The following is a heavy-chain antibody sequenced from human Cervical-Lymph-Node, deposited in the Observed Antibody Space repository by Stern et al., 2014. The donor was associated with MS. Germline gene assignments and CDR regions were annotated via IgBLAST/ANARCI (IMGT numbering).Heavy chain of an antibody. CDR2: IYISGST. CDR1: GGSMNSRPYY. Sequence: QMQLVQSGPGLVKPSQTLSLTCTVSGGSMNSRPYYWNWLRQPAGKALEWIGRIYISGSTNYNPSLESRVTISIDTSKNQLSLKLGSVTAADTAVYYCAREGETSDFFPFDYWGQGAQVIVSS. D-gene: IGHD3/OR15-3a*01. CDR3: AREGETSDFFPFDY. V-gene: IGHV4-61*02. J-gene: IGHJ4*02.